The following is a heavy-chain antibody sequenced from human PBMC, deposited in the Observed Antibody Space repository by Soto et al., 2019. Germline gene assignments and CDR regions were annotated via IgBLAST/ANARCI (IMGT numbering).Heavy chain of an antibody. V-gene: IGHV1-69*02. J-gene: IGHJ4*02. CDR2: IIPILGIA. CDR1: GVTFSSYT. Sequence: SSVKVSCKASGVTFSSYTISWVRQAPGQGLEWMGRIIPILGIANYAQKFQGRVTITADKSTSTAYMELSSLRSEDTALYYCARSDALRYFDWLAFDYWGEGNLVTVSS. D-gene: IGHD3-9*01. CDR3: ARSDALRYFDWLAFDY.